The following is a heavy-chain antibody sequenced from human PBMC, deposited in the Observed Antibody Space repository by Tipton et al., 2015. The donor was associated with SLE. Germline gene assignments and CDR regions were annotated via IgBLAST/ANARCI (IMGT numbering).Heavy chain of an antibody. V-gene: IGHV4-38-2*01. D-gene: IGHD5-18*01. Sequence: LRLSCAVSGYSISSGYYWGWIRQPPGKGLAWIGSIYHSGSTYYNPSLKSRVTISVDTSKNQFSLKLSSVTAADTAVYYCARGDRGLPPAFDIWGQGTMVTVSS. CDR1: GYSISSGYY. J-gene: IGHJ3*02. CDR3: ARGDRGLPPAFDI. CDR2: IYHSGST.